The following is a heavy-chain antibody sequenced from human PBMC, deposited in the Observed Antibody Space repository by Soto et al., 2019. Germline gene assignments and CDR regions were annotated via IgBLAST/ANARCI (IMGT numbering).Heavy chain of an antibody. Sequence: SVKVSCKASGDTFSSYAISWVRQAPGQGPEWMGGIIPIFGSVNYAQKFQGRVTITADESTGTAYMELSSLRSEDTAVYYCARDTALVRSGYYYSGMDVWGQGTTVTSP. J-gene: IGHJ6*02. CDR3: ARDTALVRSGYYYSGMDV. V-gene: IGHV1-69*13. CDR2: IIPIFGSV. D-gene: IGHD5-18*01. CDR1: GDTFSSYA.